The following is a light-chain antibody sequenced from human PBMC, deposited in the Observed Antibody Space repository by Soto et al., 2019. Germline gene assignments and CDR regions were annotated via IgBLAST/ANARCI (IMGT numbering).Light chain of an antibody. V-gene: IGKV1-5*03. CDR1: ESISTW. CDR3: QQYSRLWA. Sequence: DIQMTQSPSSLSASVGDRVTITCRASESISTWLAWYQQKPGKAPKLLIYGASSLESGVPSRFSGDGSGTEFTLTISSLQRDDFGIYYCQQYSRLWAFGQGTKVDI. CDR2: GAS. J-gene: IGKJ1*01.